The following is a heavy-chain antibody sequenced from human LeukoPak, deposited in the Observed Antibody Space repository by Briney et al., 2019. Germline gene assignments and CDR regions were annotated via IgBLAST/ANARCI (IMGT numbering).Heavy chain of an antibody. CDR1: GFTFNNYA. CDR2: ISGSGDST. V-gene: IGHV3-23*01. J-gene: IGHJ6*02. Sequence: GGSLRLSCVVSGFTFNNYAMNWVRQAQGKGLEWVSGISGSGDSTFYADSVKGRFTIFRDNSKNTLYLQMNSLRAEDTAVYYCAKYLSAKGPPYALEVWGQGTTVTVSS. CDR3: AKYLSAKGPPYALEV.